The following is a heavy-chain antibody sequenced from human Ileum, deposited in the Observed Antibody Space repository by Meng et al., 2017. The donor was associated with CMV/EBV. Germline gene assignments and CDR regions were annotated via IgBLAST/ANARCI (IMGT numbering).Heavy chain of an antibody. Sequence: GGSLRLSCAASGFTLSNFWMHWVRQAPGKGLVWVSRINSDGSTTTYADSVKGRFTISRDNAKNTLYLQMNSVRADDTAVYYCVREDIVVFDYWGQGTLVTVSS. CDR2: INSDGSTT. CDR1: GFTLSNFW. CDR3: VREDIVVFDY. V-gene: IGHV3-74*01. D-gene: IGHD2-15*01. J-gene: IGHJ4*02.